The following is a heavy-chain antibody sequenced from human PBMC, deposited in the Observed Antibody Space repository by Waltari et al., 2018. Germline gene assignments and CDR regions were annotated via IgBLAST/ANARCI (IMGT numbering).Heavy chain of an antibody. J-gene: IGHJ4*02. CDR1: GGSINSHY. V-gene: IGHV4-59*11. CDR3: ARDGGGYDWSYFDY. D-gene: IGHD5-12*01. Sequence: QVQLQESGPGLVKPSETLSLPCTVSGGSINSHYWNWIPQPPGKGLEWIGYIYYNGRTNYNPSLKSRVIISVDTSKNQFSLQLTSVSAADTAVYYCARDGGGYDWSYFDYWGQGTLLTVSS. CDR2: IYYNGRT.